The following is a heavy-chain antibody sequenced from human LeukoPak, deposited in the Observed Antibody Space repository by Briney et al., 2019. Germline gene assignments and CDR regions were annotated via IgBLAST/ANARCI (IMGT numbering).Heavy chain of an antibody. J-gene: IGHJ4*02. CDR2: IYPSGST. CDR3: ARWNNDVLTGYYDSFDY. V-gene: IGHV4-61*02. Sequence: SQTLSLTCSVSGGSISSGPYDWGWIRQPAGKGLEWIGRIYPSGSTNYNPSLKSRLTISIDTSANQFSLKLNSVTAADTAVYFCARWNNDVLTGYYDSFDYWGQGILVTVSS. D-gene: IGHD3-9*01. CDR1: GGSISSGPYD.